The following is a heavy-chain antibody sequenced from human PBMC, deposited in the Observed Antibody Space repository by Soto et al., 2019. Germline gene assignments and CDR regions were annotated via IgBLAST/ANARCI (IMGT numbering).Heavy chain of an antibody. V-gene: IGHV4-4*02. D-gene: IGHD3-10*01. J-gene: IGHJ5*02. CDR2: IYHSGST. CDR1: GGSISSSNW. CDR3: ARTMVRGVSPSWFDP. Sequence: PSETLSLTXAVSGGSISSSNWWSWVRQPPGKGLEWIGEIYHSGSTNYNPSLKSRVTISVDKSKNQFSLKLSSVTAADTAVYYCARTMVRGVSPSWFDPWGQGTLVTVSS.